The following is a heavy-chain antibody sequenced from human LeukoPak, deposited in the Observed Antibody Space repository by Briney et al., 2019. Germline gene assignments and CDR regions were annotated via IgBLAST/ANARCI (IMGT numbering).Heavy chain of an antibody. CDR2: ISGSGGST. CDR3: AKGAGATIDYYYYMDV. J-gene: IGHJ6*03. Sequence: GGSLRLSCAASGFTFSSYAMSWVRRAPGKGLEWVSAISGSGGSTYYADSVKGRFTISRDNSKNTLYLQMNSLRAEDTAVYYCAKGAGATIDYYYYMDVWGKGTTVTVSS. D-gene: IGHD1-26*01. V-gene: IGHV3-23*01. CDR1: GFTFSSYA.